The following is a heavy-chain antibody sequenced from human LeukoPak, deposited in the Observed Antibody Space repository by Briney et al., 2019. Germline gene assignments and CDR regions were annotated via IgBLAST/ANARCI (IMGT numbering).Heavy chain of an antibody. CDR3: ARESGDTSLVNYFDY. J-gene: IGHJ4*02. V-gene: IGHV1-18*01. Sequence: ASVKVSCKASGYTFTSYGISWVRQAPGQGLEWMGWLSAYNGDTHYAQNVQGRVTMTTDTSTSTAYMELRSLRSDDTAVYYCARESGDTSLVNYFDYWGQGTLVTVSS. D-gene: IGHD5-18*01. CDR2: LSAYNGDT. CDR1: GYTFTSYG.